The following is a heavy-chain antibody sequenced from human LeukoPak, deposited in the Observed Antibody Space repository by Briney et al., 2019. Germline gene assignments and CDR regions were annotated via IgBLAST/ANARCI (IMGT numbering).Heavy chain of an antibody. J-gene: IGHJ6*02. D-gene: IGHD6-13*01. CDR3: AKTPGYSSSWYVYYGMDV. Sequence: GGSLRLSCAASGFTFSSYAMSWVRQAPGKGLEWVSAISGSGGSTYYADSVKGRFTISRDNSKNTLYLQMNSLRAEDTAVYYCAKTPGYSSSWYVYYGMDVWGQGTTVTVSS. CDR2: ISGSGGST. V-gene: IGHV3-23*01. CDR1: GFTFSSYA.